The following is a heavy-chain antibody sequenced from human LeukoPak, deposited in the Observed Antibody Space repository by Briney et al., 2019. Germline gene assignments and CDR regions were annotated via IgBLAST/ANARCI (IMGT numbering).Heavy chain of an antibody. D-gene: IGHD1-26*01. CDR1: GYTFTDHY. CDR3: ARGIVGAHQLIAY. CDR2: INPNNGGT. J-gene: IGHJ4*02. V-gene: IGHV1-2*02. Sequence: ASVKVSCKASGYTFTDHYMHWVRQAPGQGVEWMGWINPNNGGTNFAQKFQGRVTMTRDTSISTAYMELSSLTSDDTAVYYCARGIVGAHQLIAYWGQGTLVTVSS.